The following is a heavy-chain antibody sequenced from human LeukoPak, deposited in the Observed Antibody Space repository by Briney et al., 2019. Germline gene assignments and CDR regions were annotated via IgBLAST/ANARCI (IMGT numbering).Heavy chain of an antibody. Sequence: PSETLSLTCTVSGGSLNSYYWSWIRQPPGKGLEWIGFITHSGGTDFDSSLGGRVTISVDTSKNQFSLRLTSMTAADTAVYFCARGRISNWGFEGTLFDAWGQGVLATVSS. J-gene: IGHJ4*02. CDR3: ARGRISNWGFEGTLFDA. D-gene: IGHD7-27*01. CDR1: GGSLNSYY. CDR2: ITHSGGT. V-gene: IGHV4-59*01.